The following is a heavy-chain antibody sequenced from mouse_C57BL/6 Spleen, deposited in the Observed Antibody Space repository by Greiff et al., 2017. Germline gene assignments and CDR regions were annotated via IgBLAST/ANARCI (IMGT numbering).Heavy chain of an antibody. V-gene: IGHV1-72*01. CDR3: ARAKGAGYPFDC. Sequence: QVQLQQSGAELVKPGASVKLSCKASGYTFTSYWMHWVKQRPGRGLEWIGRIDPNSGGTKYNEKFKSKATLTVDKPSSPAYMQLSSLTSEYSAVSSCARAKGAGYPFDCWGQVTTLTVSS. D-gene: IGHD2-2*01. J-gene: IGHJ2*01. CDR2: IDPNSGGT. CDR1: GYTFTSYW.